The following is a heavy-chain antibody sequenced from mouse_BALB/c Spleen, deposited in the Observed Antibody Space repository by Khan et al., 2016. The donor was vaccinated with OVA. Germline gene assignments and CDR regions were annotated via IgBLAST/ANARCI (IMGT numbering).Heavy chain of an antibody. J-gene: IGHJ3*01. V-gene: IGHV1S132*01. D-gene: IGHD2-1*01. CDR1: GYTFTNYW. CDR2: IFPGTGTT. Sequence: VQLQESGAELVKPGASVKLSCKTSGYTFTNYWIQWVKQRPGQGLGWIGEIFPGTGTTYYNENFKAKATLTIDTSSSTAYMQLSSLTSEDSAFYFCARGYFGNYEFAYWGQGTLVTVSA. CDR3: ARGYFGNYEFAY.